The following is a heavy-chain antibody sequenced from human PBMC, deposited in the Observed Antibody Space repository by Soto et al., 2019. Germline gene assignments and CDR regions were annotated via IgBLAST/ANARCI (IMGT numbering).Heavy chain of an antibody. J-gene: IGHJ3*02. CDR2: ISGSGGST. D-gene: IGHD3-22*01. V-gene: IGHV3-23*01. Sequence: PXVFLRLSCAASGFSFSKYAMTWVRQAPGKGLEWVSAISGSGGSTYYADSVKGRFTISRDNSKNTLYLQMNSLRAEDTAVYYCAKDRYYYDSSGYYYVWYAFDIWGQGTMVTVSS. CDR3: AKDRYYYDSSGYYYVWYAFDI. CDR1: GFSFSKYA.